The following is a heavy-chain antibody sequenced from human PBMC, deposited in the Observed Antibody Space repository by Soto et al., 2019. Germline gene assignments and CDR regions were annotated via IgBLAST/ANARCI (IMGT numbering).Heavy chain of an antibody. D-gene: IGHD2-15*01. V-gene: IGHV4-39*02. CDR3: AREWVAGSSPGCDFDY. J-gene: IGHJ4*02. Sequence: QLQLQESGPGLVKPSETLSLTCTVSGGSISSSSYYWGWIRQPPGKGLEWIGSIYYSGSTYYNQSLKSRVTISVDTSKNQFSLKLSSVTAADTAVYYCAREWVAGSSPGCDFDYWGQGTLVTVSS. CDR2: IYYSGST. CDR1: GGSISSSSYY.